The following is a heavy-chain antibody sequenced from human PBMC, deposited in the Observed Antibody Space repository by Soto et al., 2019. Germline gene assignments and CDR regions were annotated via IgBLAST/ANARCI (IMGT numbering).Heavy chain of an antibody. V-gene: IGHV3-23*01. CDR3: ATVHNTSRSFDY. CDR2: TGASGRTT. J-gene: IGHJ4*02. CDR1: GFSFSGYA. D-gene: IGHD1-20*01. Sequence: EVQLLESGGVLVQPGGSLRLSCAASGFSFSGYAMTWVRQAPGKGLKWVSTTGASGRTTYYADSVKGRFTVSRDNSKNTLDLQMSSLRADDTAVYYCATVHNTSRSFDYWGQGTLVTVSS.